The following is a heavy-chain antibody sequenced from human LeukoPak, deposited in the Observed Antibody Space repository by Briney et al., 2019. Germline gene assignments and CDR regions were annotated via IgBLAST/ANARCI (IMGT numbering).Heavy chain of an antibody. CDR1: GFTFSSYW. D-gene: IGHD4-17*01. Sequence: GGSLRLSCAASGFTFSSYWMHWVRQAPGKGLVWVSRINSDGSSTSYADSVKGRFTISRDNAKNTLYLQMNSRRAEDTAVYYCARVYGDYGPLSYWGQGTLVTVSS. CDR2: INSDGSST. J-gene: IGHJ4*02. CDR3: ARVYGDYGPLSY. V-gene: IGHV3-74*01.